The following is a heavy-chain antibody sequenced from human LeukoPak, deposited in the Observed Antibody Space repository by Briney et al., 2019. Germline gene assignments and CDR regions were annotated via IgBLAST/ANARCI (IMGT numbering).Heavy chain of an antibody. CDR3: AREVGYGDPSDY. V-gene: IGHV3-30-3*01. Sequence: PGGSLRLSCAASGFTFSSYAMHWVRQAPGKGLEWVAVISYDGSNKYYADSVKGRFTISRDNSKNTLYLQMNSLRAEDTAVYYCAREVGYGDPSDYWGQGTLVTVSS. D-gene: IGHD4-17*01. CDR2: ISYDGSNK. CDR1: GFTFSSYA. J-gene: IGHJ4*02.